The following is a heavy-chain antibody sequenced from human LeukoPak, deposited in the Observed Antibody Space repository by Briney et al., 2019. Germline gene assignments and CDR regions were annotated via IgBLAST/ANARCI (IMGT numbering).Heavy chain of an antibody. Sequence: LPGRSLRLSCAASGFTFDDYAMHWVRQAPGKGLEWVSGISWNSGSIGYADSVKGRFTISRDNAKNSLYLQMNSLRAEDTALYYCAKDGVLNAFDIWGQGTMVTVSS. D-gene: IGHD2-8*02. CDR2: ISWNSGSI. CDR1: GFTFDDYA. V-gene: IGHV3-9*01. J-gene: IGHJ3*02. CDR3: AKDGVLNAFDI.